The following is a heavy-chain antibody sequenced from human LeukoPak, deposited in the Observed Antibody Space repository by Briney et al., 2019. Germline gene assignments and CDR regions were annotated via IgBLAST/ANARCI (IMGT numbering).Heavy chain of an antibody. CDR2: IHYSGST. CDR3: ARTPVVVVPAATGGGAFDI. Sequence: SETLSLTCTVSGGSISSYYWSWIRQPPGKGLEWIGYIHYSGSTNYNPSLKSRVTISVDTSKNQFSLKLSSVTAADTAVYYCARTPVVVVPAATGGGAFDIWGQGTMVTVSS. D-gene: IGHD2-2*01. CDR1: GGSISSYY. V-gene: IGHV4-59*01. J-gene: IGHJ3*02.